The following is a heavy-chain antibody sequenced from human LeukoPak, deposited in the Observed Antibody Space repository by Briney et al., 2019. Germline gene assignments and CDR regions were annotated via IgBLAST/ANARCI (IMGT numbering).Heavy chain of an antibody. CDR1: GGSFSGYY. Sequence: SETLSLTCAVYGGSFSGYYWSWIRQPPGRGLEWVLEINHSGSTTYNPSLKRRVTISVDTYKNQFSMKLSSVTAADTAVYYCARGDSSSWLFDYWGQGTLVTVSS. V-gene: IGHV4-34*01. CDR2: INHSGST. CDR3: ARGDSSSWLFDY. D-gene: IGHD6-13*01. J-gene: IGHJ4*02.